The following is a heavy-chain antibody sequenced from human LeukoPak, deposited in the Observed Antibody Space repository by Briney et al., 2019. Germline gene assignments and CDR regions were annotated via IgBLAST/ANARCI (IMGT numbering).Heavy chain of an antibody. V-gene: IGHV3-30-3*01. CDR1: GFTFSSYA. D-gene: IGHD1-26*01. CDR2: ISYDGSNK. J-gene: IGHJ4*02. CDR3: ARAVGRGAGYFDY. Sequence: GGSLRLSCAASGFTFSSYAMHRVRQAPGEGLEWVAVISYDGSNKYYADSVKGRFTISRDNSKNTLYLQMNSLRAEDTAVYYCARAVGRGAGYFDYWGQGTLVTVSS.